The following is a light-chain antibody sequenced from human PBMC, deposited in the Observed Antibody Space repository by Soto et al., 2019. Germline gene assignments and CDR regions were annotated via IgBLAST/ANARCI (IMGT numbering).Light chain of an antibody. CDR3: SAYAGSRCLYV. Sequence: QPVLTQPPSTSRSPGQSGTISCTGTSFDIGRYHYVSWYQQPPGKAPQVLPCAVRQWPSGVPDRFSGSKSGNTASLTVSGLQAEEEADDYCSAYAGSRCLYVFGSGTKVTVL. CDR2: AVR. V-gene: IGLV2-8*01. CDR1: SFDIGRYHY. J-gene: IGLJ1*01.